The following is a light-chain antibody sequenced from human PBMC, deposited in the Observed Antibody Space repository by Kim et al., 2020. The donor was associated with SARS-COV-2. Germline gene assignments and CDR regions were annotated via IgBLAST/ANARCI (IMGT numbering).Light chain of an antibody. CDR3: QQFYTYPIT. Sequence: ASVRDRVTITCRASQSIYSYLASYQPKPGNVPNILIYKASTLESGVPSRFSGSESGTEFTLTISSLQPHDFATYYCQQFYTYPITFGQGTPLEIK. CDR1: QSIYSY. V-gene: IGKV1-5*03. J-gene: IGKJ5*01. CDR2: KAS.